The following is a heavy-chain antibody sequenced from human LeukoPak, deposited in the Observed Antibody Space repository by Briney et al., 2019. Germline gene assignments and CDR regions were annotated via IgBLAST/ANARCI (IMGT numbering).Heavy chain of an antibody. V-gene: IGHV1-69*13. CDR1: GGTFSSYA. CDR2: IIPIFGTA. CDR3: ARERGSYGYYYYGMDV. D-gene: IGHD5-18*01. Sequence: SVKVSCKASGGTFSSYAISWVRQTPGQGLEWMGGIIPIFGTANYAQKFQGRVTITADESTSTAYMELSSLRSEDTAVYYCARERGSYGYYYYGMDVWGKGTTVTVSS. J-gene: IGHJ6*04.